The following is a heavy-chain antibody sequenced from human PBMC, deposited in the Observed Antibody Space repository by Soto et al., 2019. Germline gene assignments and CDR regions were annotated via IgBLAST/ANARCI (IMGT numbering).Heavy chain of an antibody. CDR2: ISKSGTTT. J-gene: IGHJ4*02. CDR1: GFTLSTYE. V-gene: IGHV3-48*03. D-gene: IGHD3-22*01. CDR3: VASLSGYYYNY. Sequence: PGGSLRLSCAASGFTLSTYETMWVRQAPGKGLEWVSYISKSGTTTYYADSVRGRFTISRDNAKDSLDLQMNSLRAEDTAVYYCVASLSGYYYNYWGQGTLVTVSS.